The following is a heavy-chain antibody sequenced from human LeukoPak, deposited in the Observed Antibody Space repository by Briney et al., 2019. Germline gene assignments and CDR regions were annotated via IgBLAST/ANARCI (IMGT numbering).Heavy chain of an antibody. CDR2: INPSGGST. CDR1: GYTLTGYY. D-gene: IGHD3-22*01. Sequence: ASVTVSFKASGYTLTGYYMHWVRQAPGQGLEWMGIINPSGGSTSYAQKFEGRVTMTSDMSTSTVYMELSSLRSEDTAVYYCARVAYYDSSGYLPDYWGQGTLVTVSS. CDR3: ARVAYYDSSGYLPDY. J-gene: IGHJ4*02. V-gene: IGHV1-46*01.